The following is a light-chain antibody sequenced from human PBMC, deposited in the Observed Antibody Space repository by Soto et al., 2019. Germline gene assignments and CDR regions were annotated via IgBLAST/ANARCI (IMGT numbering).Light chain of an antibody. V-gene: IGLV2-14*01. CDR3: SSFTTSSIWV. J-gene: IGLJ3*02. Sequence: QSALTQPASVSGSPGQSITISCTGTSSDVGIYNYVSSYQQHPGKAPKLMIYEVSKRPSGVSNRFSGSKSGSTASLSISGLQAEDEADYYCSSFTTSSIWVFGGGTKLTVL. CDR2: EVS. CDR1: SSDVGIYNY.